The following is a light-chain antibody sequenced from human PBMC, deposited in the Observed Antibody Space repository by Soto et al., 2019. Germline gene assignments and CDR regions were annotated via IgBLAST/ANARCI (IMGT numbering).Light chain of an antibody. CDR1: SSDVGGYNY. CDR2: DVS. V-gene: IGLV2-14*01. J-gene: IGLJ1*01. CDR3: GSYTTSSTPYV. Sequence: QSALTQPASVSGSPGQPITISCTGTSSDVGGYNYVSWYQQHPGKAPKVMIYDVSNRPSGVSNRFSGSKSGNTASLTISGLQGEDEADYYCGSYTTSSTPYVFGTGTKLTVL.